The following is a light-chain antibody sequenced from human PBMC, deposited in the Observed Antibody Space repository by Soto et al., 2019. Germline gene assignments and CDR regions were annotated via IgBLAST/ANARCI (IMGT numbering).Light chain of an antibody. V-gene: IGLV2-14*01. CDR1: SSDVAAYNF. CDR3: SSYTSSSTQV. Sequence: QSALTQPASVSGSPGQSITISCTGTSSDVAAYNFVSWYQQHPGEVPKLMIYEVSNRPSGVSNRFSGSKSGNTASLTISGLQAEDEADYYCSSYTSSSTQVFGGGTKLTVL. J-gene: IGLJ2*01. CDR2: EVS.